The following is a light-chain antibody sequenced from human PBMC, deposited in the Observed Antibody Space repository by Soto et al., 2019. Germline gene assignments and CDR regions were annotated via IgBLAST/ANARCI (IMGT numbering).Light chain of an antibody. CDR1: SSDVGGFNY. CDR3: SSHTSSSTRV. CDR2: DVN. Sequence: QAVVTQTASVSGSPGQSITISCTGTSSDVGGFNYVSWYQQHPGKAPQLIIYDVNNRPSGVSNRFSGSKSGNTAFLTISGLQAEDEADYYCSSHTSSSTRVFGTGTKLTVL. J-gene: IGLJ1*01. V-gene: IGLV2-14*03.